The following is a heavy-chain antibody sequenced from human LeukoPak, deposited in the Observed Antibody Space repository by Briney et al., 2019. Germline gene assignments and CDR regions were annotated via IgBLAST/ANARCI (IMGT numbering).Heavy chain of an antibody. CDR1: GGSISSSSYY. CDR3: ARGGMYCSGGSCYDDWFDP. D-gene: IGHD2-15*01. V-gene: IGHV4-39*01. Sequence: SETLSLTCTVSGGSISSSSYYWGWIRQPPGKWLEWIGSIYYSGSTYYNPSLKSRVTISVDTSKNQFSLKLSSVTAADTAVYYCARGGMYCSGGSCYDDWFDPWGQGTLVTVSS. J-gene: IGHJ5*02. CDR2: IYYSGST.